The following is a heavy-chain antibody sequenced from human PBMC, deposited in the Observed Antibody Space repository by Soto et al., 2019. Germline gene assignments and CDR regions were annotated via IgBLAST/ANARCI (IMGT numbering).Heavy chain of an antibody. Sequence: EVRLVESGGGLVKPGGSLRLSCAASGFPFNNAWINWVRQVPGKGLEWVGRVKSKADGGSGDYAAPVKGRFVVSRDDSKDIVYLQMNSLKIEDTGVYYCTTDSRTTLPEIRFDYWGHGTQVTVSS. CDR1: GFPFNNAW. CDR2: VKSKADGGSG. V-gene: IGHV3-15*07. J-gene: IGHJ4*01. D-gene: IGHD1-26*01. CDR3: TTDSRTTLPEIRFDY.